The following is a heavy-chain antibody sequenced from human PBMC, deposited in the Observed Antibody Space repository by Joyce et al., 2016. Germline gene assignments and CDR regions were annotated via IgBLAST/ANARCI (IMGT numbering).Heavy chain of an antibody. Sequence: EVQLVESGGDLVQHGGSLRFSCAAAGFTFSNYEMNWVRQAPGKGLEWISYISSSGTTIYYADSVKGRFTISRDNAKNSLDLQMNNLRAEDTALYYWGRAPRGLVVASTTLDYWGQGTLVTVSS. D-gene: IGHD2-15*01. J-gene: IGHJ4*02. V-gene: IGHV3-48*03. CDR3: GRAPRGLVVASTTLDY. CDR1: GFTFSNYE. CDR2: ISSSGTTI.